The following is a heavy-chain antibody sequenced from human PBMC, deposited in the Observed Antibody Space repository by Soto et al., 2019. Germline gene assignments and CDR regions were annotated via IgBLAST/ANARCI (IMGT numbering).Heavy chain of an antibody. Sequence: EVQLVEAGGGLVKPGGSLRLSCAASGFTFSSYGINWVRQAPGKGLEWVSSISSSSIYIYYADSVKGRFTISRDNAENSLNLQMDSLRAEDTAVYYCARDGYSYGYGHNSNFDYWGQGTLVTVSS. D-gene: IGHD5-18*01. CDR3: ARDGYSYGYGHNSNFDY. V-gene: IGHV3-21*01. CDR2: ISSSSIYI. J-gene: IGHJ4*02. CDR1: GFTFSSYG.